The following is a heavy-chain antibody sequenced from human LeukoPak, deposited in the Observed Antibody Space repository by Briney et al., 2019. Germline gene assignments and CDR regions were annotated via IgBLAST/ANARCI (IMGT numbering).Heavy chain of an antibody. Sequence: ASVKVSCKASGYTFTSYGISWVRQATGQGLEWMGWISAYNGNTNYAQKLQGRVTMTTDTSTSTAYMELRSLRSDDTAVYYCARDRRGYDIWSGYYTVDWFDPWGQGTLVTVSS. CDR3: ARDRRGYDIWSGYYTVDWFDP. J-gene: IGHJ5*02. V-gene: IGHV1-18*01. CDR2: ISAYNGNT. CDR1: GYTFTSYG. D-gene: IGHD3-3*01.